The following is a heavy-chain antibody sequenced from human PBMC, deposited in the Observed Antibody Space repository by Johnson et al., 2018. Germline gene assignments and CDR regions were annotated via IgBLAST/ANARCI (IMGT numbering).Heavy chain of an antibody. CDR3: TREVAGSSEAY. D-gene: IGHD6-19*01. J-gene: IGHJ4*02. Sequence: VQLQESGPGLVNXSETLSLTCTVSGGSISSSDYYWGWVRQPPGKGLEWIGSIYYSGRTYYNPSLKSRVTISIDTSKNQFSLKLSSVTAADTAVYYCTREVAGSSEAYWGQGALVSVSS. V-gene: IGHV4-39*07. CDR2: IYYSGRT. CDR1: GGSISSSDYY.